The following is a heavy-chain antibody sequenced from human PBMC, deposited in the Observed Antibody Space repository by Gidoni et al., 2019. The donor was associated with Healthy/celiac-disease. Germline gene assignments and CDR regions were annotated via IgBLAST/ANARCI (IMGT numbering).Heavy chain of an antibody. Sequence: QVQLVQSGAVVKKPGSSVNVSCKASGGTFSSYAISWVRPAPGQGLAWMGGIIPIFGTANYAQKFQGRVTITADESTSTAYMELSSLRSEDTAVYYCARASVVAASRWFDPWGQGTLVTVSS. J-gene: IGHJ5*02. CDR2: IIPIFGTA. CDR1: GGTFSSYA. D-gene: IGHD2-15*01. CDR3: ARASVVAASRWFDP. V-gene: IGHV1-69*01.